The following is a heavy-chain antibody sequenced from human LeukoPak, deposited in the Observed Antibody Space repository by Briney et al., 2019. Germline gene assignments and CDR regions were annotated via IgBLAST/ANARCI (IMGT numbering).Heavy chain of an antibody. J-gene: IGHJ3*02. CDR1: GGSISSYY. CDR3: ARALIFGVAGDAFDI. CDR2: IYYSGST. V-gene: IGHV4-30-4*08. Sequence: KPSETLSLTCTVSGGSISSYYWSWIRQPPGKGLEWIGYIYYSGSTYYNPSLKSRVTISVDTSKNQFSLKLSSVTAADTAVYYCARALIFGVAGDAFDIWGQGTMVTVSS. D-gene: IGHD3-3*01.